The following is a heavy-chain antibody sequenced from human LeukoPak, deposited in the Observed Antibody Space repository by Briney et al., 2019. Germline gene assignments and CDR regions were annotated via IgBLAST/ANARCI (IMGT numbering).Heavy chain of an antibody. CDR2: IDSSTTRI. CDR1: GFTFRTYW. J-gene: IGHJ4*02. Sequence: GGSLRLSCAVSGFTFRTYWMHWVRQAPGKGLEWVSAIDSSTTRIYYANSVRGRFTISRDNAKNSLDLQMNSLRAEGTAVYYCVRGGTYCDSTCKGADYWGQGTLVAVSA. CDR3: VRGGTYCDSTCKGADY. D-gene: IGHD2/OR15-2a*01. V-gene: IGHV3-21*01.